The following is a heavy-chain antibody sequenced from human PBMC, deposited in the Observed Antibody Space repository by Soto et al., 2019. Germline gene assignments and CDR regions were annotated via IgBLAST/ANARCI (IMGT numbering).Heavy chain of an antibody. Sequence: QLQLQESGPGLVKPSETLSLTCTVSGGSISSSSSYWGWIRQPPGKGLEWIGSIYYSGNTYYNPSLKSRLTISLDTSKNQFSLKLTSVTAADTAVYHCARQLTTVTAAWFDPWGQGTLVTVSS. CDR3: ARQLTTVTAAWFDP. V-gene: IGHV4-39*01. CDR1: GGSISSSSSY. CDR2: IYYSGNT. D-gene: IGHD4-4*01. J-gene: IGHJ5*02.